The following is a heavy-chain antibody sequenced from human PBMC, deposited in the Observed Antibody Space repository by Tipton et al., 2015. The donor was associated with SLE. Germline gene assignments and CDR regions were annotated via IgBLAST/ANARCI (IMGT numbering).Heavy chain of an antibody. V-gene: IGHV3-74*01. CDR3: ARELLGIDDC. CDR2: INSDGSTT. J-gene: IGHJ4*02. CDR1: GFTFDDHG. Sequence: SLRLSCATSGFTFDDHGMSWVRQAPGKGLVRVSHINSDGSTTRYADSVKGRFTISRDSAKNTLYLQMNSLRAEDTAVYYCARELLGIDDCWGQGTLVTVSS. D-gene: IGHD7-27*01.